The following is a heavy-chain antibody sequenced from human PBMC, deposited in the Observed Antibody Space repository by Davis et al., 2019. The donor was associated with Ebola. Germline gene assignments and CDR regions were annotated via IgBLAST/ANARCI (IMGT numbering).Heavy chain of an antibody. CDR3: ARDPGYSSSWQDY. J-gene: IGHJ4*02. CDR2: ISGYKGNT. CDR1: GYTFTSYG. Sequence: ASVKVSCKASGYTFTSYGISWVRQAPGQGLEWMGWISGYKGNTNYAQKLQGRVSMTTDPPTSTAYMKLRSLRSDETGTYYCARDPGYSSSWQDYWGQGTLVTVSS. D-gene: IGHD6-13*01. V-gene: IGHV1-18*01.